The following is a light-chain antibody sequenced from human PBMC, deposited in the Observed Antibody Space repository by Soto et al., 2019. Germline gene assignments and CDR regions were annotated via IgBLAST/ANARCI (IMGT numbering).Light chain of an antibody. J-gene: IGKJ1*01. V-gene: IGKV4-1*01. CDR2: WAS. CDR3: QQYYSTPWT. CDR1: QSLLHSSDNRNY. Sequence: EIVMAQFPETLAVSVGERATIKCRSSQSLLHSSDNRNYLTWYQQKPGQPPKLLIYWASTRHSGVPDRFSGSGSGTDFTLTINSLQAEDVAVYYCQQYYSTPWTFSQGTKVEIK.